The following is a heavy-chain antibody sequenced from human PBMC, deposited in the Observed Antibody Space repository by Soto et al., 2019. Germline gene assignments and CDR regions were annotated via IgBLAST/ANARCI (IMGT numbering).Heavy chain of an antibody. J-gene: IGHJ6*02. V-gene: IGHV3-74*01. D-gene: IGHD5-18*01. CDR3: ARAVSHGYVLRGMDV. CDR2: INSDGSSI. CDR1: KFTITSYW. Sequence: EVQLVESGGGLVQPGGSVRLSCAASKFTITSYWMHWVRQAPGKGLVWVSRINSDGSSISYADAVKGRFTISRDNAKNTLYVQMNSLRVEDTAVYYCARAVSHGYVLRGMDVWGQGTTVTVFS.